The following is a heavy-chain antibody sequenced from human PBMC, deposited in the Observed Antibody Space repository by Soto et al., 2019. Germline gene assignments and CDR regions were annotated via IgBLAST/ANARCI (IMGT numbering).Heavy chain of an antibody. J-gene: IGHJ4*02. CDR3: ARDPGYGLPFLEYLFH. D-gene: IGHD3-3*01. V-gene: IGHV3-66*01. Sequence: EVQLEESGGGLVQPGGSLRLSCAASGFTVSNYYMSWVRQAPGKGLEWVSIIHRGGDTYYADSVKGRFTISRDNSNNMLCLQMNSLRADDTAVYYCARDPGYGLPFLEYLFHRGQGTLVTVSS. CDR2: IHRGGDT. CDR1: GFTVSNYY.